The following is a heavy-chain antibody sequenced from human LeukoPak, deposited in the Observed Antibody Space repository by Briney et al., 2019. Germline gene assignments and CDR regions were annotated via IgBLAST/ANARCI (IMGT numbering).Heavy chain of an antibody. J-gene: IGHJ6*02. D-gene: IGHD5-12*01. CDR3: ARAVATRGYYYYGMDV. CDR2: INHSGST. Sequence: SETLSLTCAVYGGSFSGYYWSWIRQPPGKGLEWIVEINHSGSTNYNPSLKSRVTISVDTSKNQFSLKLSSVTAADTAVYYCARAVATRGYYYYGMDVWGQGTTVTVSS. V-gene: IGHV4-34*01. CDR1: GGSFSGYY.